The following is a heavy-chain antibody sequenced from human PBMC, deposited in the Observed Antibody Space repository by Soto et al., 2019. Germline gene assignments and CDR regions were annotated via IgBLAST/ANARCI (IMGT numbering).Heavy chain of an antibody. V-gene: IGHV3-23*01. J-gene: IGHJ4*02. CDR3: VRDLYRSATMPCLDH. CDR2: ISDTGGDS. D-gene: IGHD1-1*01. CDR1: GFTFINYA. Sequence: PGGSLRLSCEASGFTFINYAMSWVRQSPGKGLECVSSISDTGGDSYYADSMDGRFTVSRDNSKNTLYLQINSLRAEDTAIYYCVRDLYRSATMPCLDHWGQGALVTVYS.